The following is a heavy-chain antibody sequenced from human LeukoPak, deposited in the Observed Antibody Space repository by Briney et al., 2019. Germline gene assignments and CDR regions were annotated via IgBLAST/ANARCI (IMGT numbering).Heavy chain of an antibody. J-gene: IGHJ4*02. D-gene: IGHD6-19*01. Sequence: ASVKVSCKASGYTFTGYYMHWVRQAPGQRLEWMGWINVGNGNTKYSQGFQGRVTITRDTSASTAYMELSSLRSEDMAVYYCARSLYSSGQVIDYWGQGTLVTVSS. CDR3: ARSLYSSGQVIDY. CDR1: GYTFTGYY. CDR2: INVGNGNT. V-gene: IGHV1-3*03.